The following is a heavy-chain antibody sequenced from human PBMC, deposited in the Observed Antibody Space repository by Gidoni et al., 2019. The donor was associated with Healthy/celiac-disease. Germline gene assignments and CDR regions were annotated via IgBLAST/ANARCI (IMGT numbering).Heavy chain of an antibody. CDR3: ASELEEMTTVTGYYYYGMDV. CDR1: GYTFTGYY. D-gene: IGHD4-17*01. CDR2: INPNSGGT. V-gene: IGHV1-2*02. J-gene: IGHJ6*02. Sequence: QVQLVQSGAEVKKPGASVKVSCKASGYTFTGYYMHWVRQAPGQGLEWMGWINPNSGGTNYAQKFQGRVTMTRDTSISTAYMELSRLRSDDTAVYYCASELEEMTTVTGYYYYGMDVWGQGTTVTVSS.